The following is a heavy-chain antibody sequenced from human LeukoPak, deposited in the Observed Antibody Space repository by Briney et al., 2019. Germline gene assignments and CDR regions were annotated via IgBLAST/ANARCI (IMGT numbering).Heavy chain of an antibody. CDR3: AREVRRYFDWLYGMDV. CDR1: GFTFSSYW. J-gene: IGHJ6*02. D-gene: IGHD3-9*01. V-gene: IGHV3-7*01. Sequence: GGSLRLSCAASGFTFSSYWMSWVRQAPGKGLEWVANIKQDGSEKYYVDSVKGRFTISRDNAKNSLYLQMNSLRAEDTAVYYCAREVRRYFDWLYGMDVWGQGTTVTVSS. CDR2: IKQDGSEK.